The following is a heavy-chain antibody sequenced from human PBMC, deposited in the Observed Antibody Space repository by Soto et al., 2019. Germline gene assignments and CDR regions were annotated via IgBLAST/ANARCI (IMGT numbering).Heavy chain of an antibody. J-gene: IGHJ4*02. Sequence: SETLSLTCTASGGSTSSDNYWSWIRQPPGKGLEWIGHIYYSGNTDYNPSLKSRLAISIDTSKNQFSLKLSSVTAADTAVYFCAREGGESSDGLYYFDSWGQGSLVTVSS. D-gene: IGHD3-16*01. V-gene: IGHV4-30-4*01. CDR3: AREGGESSDGLYYFDS. CDR1: GGSTSSDNY. CDR2: IYYSGNT.